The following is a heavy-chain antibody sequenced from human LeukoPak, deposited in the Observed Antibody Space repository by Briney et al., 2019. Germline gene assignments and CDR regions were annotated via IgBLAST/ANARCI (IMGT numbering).Heavy chain of an antibody. CDR1: GGSISSYY. CDR2: IYTNGST. Sequence: SETLSLTCTVSGGSISSYYWSWIRQPPGKGLEWIGYIYTNGSTNYNASLKSRVTISVDTSKNQFSLKLSSVTAADTAVYYCASTNSLGPESDYWGQGTLVTVSS. D-gene: IGHD2-2*01. J-gene: IGHJ4*02. V-gene: IGHV4-4*09. CDR3: ASTNSLGPESDY.